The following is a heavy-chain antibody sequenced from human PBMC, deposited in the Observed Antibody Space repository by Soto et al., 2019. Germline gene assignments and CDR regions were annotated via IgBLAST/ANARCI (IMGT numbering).Heavy chain of an antibody. Sequence: GGSLRLSCAASGFSFSTYTMSWVRQAPGKGLEWVSGISGSGYTYYADSVRGRFTISRDDSKNTLYLQMNSLRVEDTAIYYCVKDPGERLYRAFDVWGQGTVVTVSS. D-gene: IGHD7-27*01. J-gene: IGHJ3*01. CDR3: VKDPGERLYRAFDV. CDR2: ISGSGYT. V-gene: IGHV3-23*01. CDR1: GFSFSTYT.